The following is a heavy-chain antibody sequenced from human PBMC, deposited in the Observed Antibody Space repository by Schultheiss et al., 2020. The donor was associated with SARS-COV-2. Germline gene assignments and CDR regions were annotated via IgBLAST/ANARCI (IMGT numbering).Heavy chain of an antibody. CDR2: IYYSGST. D-gene: IGHD3-10*01. J-gene: IGHJ4*02. CDR1: GGSVSSGSYY. V-gene: IGHV4-61*01. CDR3: ARVGGVVRGVFPLYIDY. Sequence: SETLSLTCTVSGGSVSSGSYYWSWIRQPPGKGLEWIGYIYYSGSTNYNPSLKSRVTISVDTSKNQFSLKLSSVTAADTAVYYCARVGGVVRGVFPLYIDYWGQGTLVTVSS.